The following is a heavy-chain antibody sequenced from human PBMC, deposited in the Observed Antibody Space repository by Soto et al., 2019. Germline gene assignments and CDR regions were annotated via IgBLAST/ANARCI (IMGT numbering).Heavy chain of an antibody. CDR1: GFTFSGSG. CDR3: DRLRARGDDYNSPPYYLEY. J-gene: IGHJ4*02. V-gene: IGHV3-73*02. CDR2: VKTRSYSYAT. D-gene: IGHD3-10*01. Sequence: EVQLVESGGGLVQPGGSVKLSCAASGFTFSGSGIHWVRQASGKGLEWVGRVKTRSYSYATAYTASVEGRFTISRDDSKNTAYLQMNSLKTEDTAVYYCDRLRARGDDYNSPPYYLEYWGQGTLVIVSS.